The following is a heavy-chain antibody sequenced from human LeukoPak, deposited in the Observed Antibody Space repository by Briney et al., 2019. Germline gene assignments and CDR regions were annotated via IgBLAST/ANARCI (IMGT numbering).Heavy chain of an antibody. V-gene: IGHV4-4*07. Sequence: PSESLSLTCTASGDSISSYSWSWIRQPAGKGLEWIGRIYASGGTNYYPSLKSRVTMTVDTSRNQSSLKLTSVTATDTAVYYCARDDEIMIGLWGQGTLVTVSS. J-gene: IGHJ4*02. CDR2: IYASGGT. CDR1: GDSISSYS. D-gene: IGHD3-22*01. CDR3: ARDDEIMIGL.